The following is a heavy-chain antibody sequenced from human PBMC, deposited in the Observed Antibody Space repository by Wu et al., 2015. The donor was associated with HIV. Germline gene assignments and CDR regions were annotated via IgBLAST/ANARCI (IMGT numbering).Heavy chain of an antibody. D-gene: IGHD5-12*01. V-gene: IGHV1-2*02. J-gene: IGHJ4*02. CDR3: ARDLYVDIVATTNNEEFDY. Sequence: QVQLVQSGAEVKKPGASVKVSCKASGYTFTGYYMHWVRQAPGQGLEWMGWINPNSGGTNYAQKFQGRVTMTRDTSISTAYMELSRLRSDDTAVYYCARDLYVDIVATTNNEEFDYWGQGTLVTVSS. CDR1: GYTFTGYY. CDR2: INPNSGGT.